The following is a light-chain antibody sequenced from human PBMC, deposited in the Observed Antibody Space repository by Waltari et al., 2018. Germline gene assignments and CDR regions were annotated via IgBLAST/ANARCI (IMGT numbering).Light chain of an antibody. CDR1: SGHSTYT. V-gene: IGLV4-69*01. J-gene: IGLJ2*01. Sequence: QLVLTQSPSASASLGASVKLTCTLSSGHSTYTIAWHQQQPEKGPSYLMRVNSDGTHSKGDGIPYRFSGSTSGGERHLTIASLQSEDEADYYCQTWGTGTVVFGGGTKLTVL. CDR3: QTWGTGTVV. CDR2: VNSDGTH.